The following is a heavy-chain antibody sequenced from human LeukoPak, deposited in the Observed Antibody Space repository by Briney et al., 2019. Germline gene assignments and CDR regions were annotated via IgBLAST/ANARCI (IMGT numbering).Heavy chain of an antibody. CDR2: ISFSGSNT. CDR3: AKLNTATPTSLFYYHVMDV. Sequence: GRSLRLSCVASGFTFSDYGMTWVRQAPGKGLEWVSSISFSGSNTYYAASVKGRFTISRDTSKKTLYLQVNSLRAEDTAVYYCAKLNTATPTSLFYYHVMDVWGQGTTVTVSS. V-gene: IGHV3-23*01. J-gene: IGHJ6*02. D-gene: IGHD1/OR15-1a*01. CDR1: GFTFSDYG.